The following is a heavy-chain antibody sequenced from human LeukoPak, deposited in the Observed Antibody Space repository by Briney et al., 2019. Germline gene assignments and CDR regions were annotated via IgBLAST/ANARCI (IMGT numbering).Heavy chain of an antibody. J-gene: IGHJ4*02. V-gene: IGHV3-23*01. Sequence: GGSLRLSCAASGFTFSSYAMSWARQAPGKGLEWVSAIGHSAGRTYYADSVKGRFTISGDSSQNTLYLQMNSLRAEDTAVYYCAKEVGATQLDYWGQGTLVTVSS. CDR2: IGHSAGRT. CDR3: AKEVGATQLDY. CDR1: GFTFSSYA. D-gene: IGHD1-26*01.